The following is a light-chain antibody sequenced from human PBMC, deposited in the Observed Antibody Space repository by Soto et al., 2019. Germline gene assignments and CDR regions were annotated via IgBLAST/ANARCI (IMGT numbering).Light chain of an antibody. J-gene: IGLJ2*01. CDR1: SGSIASNY. CDR3: QSDDISTVV. CDR2: EGN. V-gene: IGLV6-57*04. Sequence: NFMLTQPHSVSESPGKTVTISCTRSSGSIASNYVQWYQQRPGSVPTTVIYEGNHRPSGVPERFSGSTDGSSNSASLTISGLQTEDESDYYCQSDDISTVVFGGGTKLTVL.